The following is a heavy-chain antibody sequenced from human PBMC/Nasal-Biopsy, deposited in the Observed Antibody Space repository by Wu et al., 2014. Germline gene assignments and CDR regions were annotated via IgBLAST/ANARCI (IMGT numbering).Heavy chain of an antibody. J-gene: IGHJ3*02. CDR1: GFTFNSYW. Sequence: LRLSCAASGFTFNSYWMHWVRQAPGKGLLWVSHINTDGSETNYADSVRGRFTVSRDNARDTLYVQMNDLRAEDTAIYWCAKDPNGDYVGGFDMRGQGTMVTVSS. CDR3: AKDPNGDYVGGFDM. CDR2: INTDGSET. D-gene: IGHD4-17*01. V-gene: IGHV3-74*01.